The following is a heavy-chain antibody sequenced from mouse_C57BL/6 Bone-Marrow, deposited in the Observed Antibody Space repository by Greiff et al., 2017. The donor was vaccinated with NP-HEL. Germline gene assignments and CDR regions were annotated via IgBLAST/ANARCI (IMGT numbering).Heavy chain of an antibody. CDR1: GFTFSDAW. CDR2: IRNKANNHAT. J-gene: IGHJ3*01. Sequence: EVMLVESGGGLVQPGGSMKLSCAASGFTFSDAWMDWVRQSPEKGLEWVAEIRNKANNHATYYAESVKGRFTISRDDSKSSVYLQMNSLRAEDTGIYYCTRGDYYYGSSTAWFAYWGQGTLVTVSA. D-gene: IGHD1-1*01. CDR3: TRGDYYYGSSTAWFAY. V-gene: IGHV6-6*01.